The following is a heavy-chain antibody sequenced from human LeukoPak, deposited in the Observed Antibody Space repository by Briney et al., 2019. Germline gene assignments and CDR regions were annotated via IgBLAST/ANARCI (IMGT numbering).Heavy chain of an antibody. CDR2: ISSSGGTT. Sequence: GGSLRLSCATSGFTFSSYAMTGVRQAPGEGLEWVSSISSSGGTTWYADSVKGRFTISRDKSKNTLYLQMNSLRAEDTAVYYSAKVILDYWGQGTLVTVSS. CDR1: GFTFSSYA. J-gene: IGHJ4*02. D-gene: IGHD2-21*01. CDR3: AKVILDY. V-gene: IGHV3-23*01.